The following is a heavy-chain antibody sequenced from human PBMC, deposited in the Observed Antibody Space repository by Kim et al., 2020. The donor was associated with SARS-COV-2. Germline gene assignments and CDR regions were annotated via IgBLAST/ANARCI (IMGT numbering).Heavy chain of an antibody. CDR1: GYTFTSYD. Sequence: ASVKVSCKASGYTFTSYDINWVRQATGQGLEWTGWMNPNSGNTGYAKKFKGRVTMTRTTSISTAYMELSSLRSEDTAVYYSATSIGNFDWLSLRYYYYYIDVWGKGTTVTVSS. D-gene: IGHD3-9*01. CDR3: ATSIGNFDWLSLRYYYYYIDV. CDR2: MNPNSGNT. V-gene: IGHV1-8*01. J-gene: IGHJ6*03.